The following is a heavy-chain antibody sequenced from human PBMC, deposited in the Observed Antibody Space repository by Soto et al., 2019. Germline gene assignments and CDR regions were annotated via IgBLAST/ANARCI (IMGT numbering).Heavy chain of an antibody. CDR1: GGSVSSYY. Sequence: QVQLQESDPGLVKPSETLSLTCTFSGGSVSSYYWSWIRQPAGKGLDWIGRIYTSGNTDYNPSLKSRVTMSVDTSKNQFSLKLSSVTAADTAVYYCARDGVGPHGMDVWGQGTTVTVSS. D-gene: IGHD2-8*01. CDR3: ARDGVGPHGMDV. V-gene: IGHV4-4*07. J-gene: IGHJ6*02. CDR2: IYTSGNT.